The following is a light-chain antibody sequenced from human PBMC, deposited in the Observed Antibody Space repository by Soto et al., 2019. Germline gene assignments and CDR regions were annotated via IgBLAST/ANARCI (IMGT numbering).Light chain of an antibody. CDR2: GAT. J-gene: IGKJ4*01. V-gene: IGKV3-20*01. CDR3: QLYGVSRLS. Sequence: NGLSQSPCTLYATAVYSATLSFRASQSVSNNYSAWYQQKPGQAPRLLIYGATSRATGIPDRFSGSVSGTDFTLTICRLEPEDFVVYYCQLYGVSRLSFGAGTKAEIK. CDR1: QSVSNNY.